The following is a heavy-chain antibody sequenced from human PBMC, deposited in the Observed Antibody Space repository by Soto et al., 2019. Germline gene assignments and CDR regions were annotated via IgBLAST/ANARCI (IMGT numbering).Heavy chain of an antibody. D-gene: IGHD3-22*01. J-gene: IGHJ4*02. CDR3: AREGASGSHIGY. CDR2: IIPIFGTA. Sequence: QVQLVQSGAEVKKPGSSVKVSCKASGGTFSSYAISWVRQAPGQGLEWMGGIIPIFGTANYAQKFQGRVTITADESTSPASLELSSLRSEDTAVYYCAREGASGSHIGYWGQGTLVTVSS. CDR1: GGTFSSYA. V-gene: IGHV1-69*01.